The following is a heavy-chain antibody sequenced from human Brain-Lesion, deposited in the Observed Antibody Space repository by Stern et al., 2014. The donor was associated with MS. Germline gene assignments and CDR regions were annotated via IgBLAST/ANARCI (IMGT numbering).Heavy chain of an antibody. V-gene: IGHV3-23*04. J-gene: IGHJ3*02. D-gene: IGHD3-16*02. Sequence: EVQLEESGGGFVQPGGSLRLSCAASGFRFSSYAMGWVRPTPGKGLELVSGIGGSGGSTYYADSVKGRFTISRDKSKNTLFLQMNSLRAEDTAVYYCAKGVWGSYLNAFDMWGQGTMVTVSS. CDR2: IGGSGGST. CDR3: AKGVWGSYLNAFDM. CDR1: GFRFSSYA.